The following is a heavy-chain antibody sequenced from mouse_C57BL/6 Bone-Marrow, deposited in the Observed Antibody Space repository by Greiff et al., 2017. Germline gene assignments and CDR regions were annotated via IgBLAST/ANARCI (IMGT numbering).Heavy chain of an antibody. D-gene: IGHD1-1*01. V-gene: IGHV5-9*01. J-gene: IGHJ4*01. CDR3: ARNYVNAMDY. CDR2: ISGGGGNT. CDR1: GFTFSSYT. Sequence: EVKVVESGGGLVKPGGSLKLSCAASGFTFSSYTMSWVRQTPEKRLEWVATISGGGGNTYYPDSVKGRFTISRDNAKNTLYLQLSSLRSEDTALYYCARNYVNAMDYWGQGTSVTVSS.